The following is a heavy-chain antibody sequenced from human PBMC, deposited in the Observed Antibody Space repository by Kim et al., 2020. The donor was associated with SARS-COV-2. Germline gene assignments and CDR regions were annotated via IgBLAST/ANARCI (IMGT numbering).Heavy chain of an antibody. Sequence: GGSLRLSCAASGFSFGSYTMYWVRQAPGKGLEWVSFISSSSRYLDYADSVKGRFTISRDNAENSLYVQMNSLRVEDTAVYYCARGKQQLEVYYYYVMDV. D-gene: IGHD6-13*01. CDR1: GFSFGSYT. CDR2: ISSSSRYL. V-gene: IGHV3-21*01. CDR3: ARGKQQLEVYYYYVMDV. J-gene: IGHJ6*01.